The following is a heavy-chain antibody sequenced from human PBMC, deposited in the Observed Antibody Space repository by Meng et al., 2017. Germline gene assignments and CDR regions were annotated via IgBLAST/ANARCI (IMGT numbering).Heavy chain of an antibody. CDR3: NTGGEWLLQNN. J-gene: IGHJ4*02. D-gene: IGHD3-3*01. CDR2: IKSKTDGGTT. CDR1: GFTVSNAW. Sequence: SLMIPCPASGFTVSNAWMSWVRQAPGTGLEWVGRIKSKTDGGTTDYAAPVKCRFTISRDDSKITLYLPMNSLKTEDTAVYYCNTGGEWLLQNNWGQGTLVTVSS. V-gene: IGHV3-15*01.